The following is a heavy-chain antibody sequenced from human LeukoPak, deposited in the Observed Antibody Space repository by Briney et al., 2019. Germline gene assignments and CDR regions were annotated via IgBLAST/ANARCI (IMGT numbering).Heavy chain of an antibody. CDR1: GFTSSSYG. J-gene: IGHJ4*02. CDR2: ISYDGSNK. CDR3: ATSGYSSGWVLGY. D-gene: IGHD6-19*01. Sequence: GRSLRLSCAASGFTSSSYGMHWVRQAPGKGLEWVAVISYDGSNKYYADSVKGRFTISRDNSKNTLYLQMNSLRAEDTAVYYCATSGYSSGWVLGYWGQGTLVTVSS. V-gene: IGHV3-30*03.